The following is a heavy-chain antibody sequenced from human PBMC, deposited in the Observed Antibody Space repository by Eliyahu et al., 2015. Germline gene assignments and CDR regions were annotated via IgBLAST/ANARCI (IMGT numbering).Heavy chain of an antibody. CDR3: TTPSEVRGEKGLWFDY. CDR2: IRSKAYGGTT. Sequence: EVQLVESGGGLVQPGRSLRLSCTXSGFXFGDXAXGWFPQAPGKGVGWVGFIRSKAYGGTTEYAASVKGRFTISRDDSKSIAYLQMNSLKTEDTAVYYCTTPSEVRGEKGLWFDYWGQGTLVTVSS. CDR1: GFXFGDXA. V-gene: IGHV3-49*03. D-gene: IGHD3-10*01. J-gene: IGHJ4*02.